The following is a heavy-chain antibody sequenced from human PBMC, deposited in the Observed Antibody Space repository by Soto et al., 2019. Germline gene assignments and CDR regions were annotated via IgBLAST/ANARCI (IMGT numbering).Heavy chain of an antibody. V-gene: IGHV1-69*13. CDR2: IIPIFGIP. CDR3: AREDRDRETGLVPAAIDGMDV. Sequence: GASVKVSCKAPGDTFSRNSITWVRQAPGHGLEWIGRIIPIFGIPTYAQKFQGRVTFTAGESTSTAYMELSSLRSDDTAVYYCAREDRDRETGLVPAAIDGMDVWG. J-gene: IGHJ6*02. D-gene: IGHD2-2*01. CDR1: GDTFSRNS.